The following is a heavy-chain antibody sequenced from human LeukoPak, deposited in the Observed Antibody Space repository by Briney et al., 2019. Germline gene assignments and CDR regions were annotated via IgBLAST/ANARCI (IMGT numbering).Heavy chain of an antibody. J-gene: IGHJ4*02. CDR3: ARVPDCSGGSCYSYFDY. CDR2: IIPIFGTA. V-gene: IGHV1-69*05. CDR1: GGTFSSYA. D-gene: IGHD2-15*01. Sequence: ASVKVSCKASGGTFSSYAISWVRQAPGQGLEWMGGIIPIFGTANYAQKFQGRVTITTDESTSTAYMELSSLRSEDTAVYYCARVPDCSGGSCYSYFDYWGQGTLVTVSP.